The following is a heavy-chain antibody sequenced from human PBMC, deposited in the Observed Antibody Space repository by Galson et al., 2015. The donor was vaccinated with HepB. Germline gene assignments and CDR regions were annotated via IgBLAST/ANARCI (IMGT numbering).Heavy chain of an antibody. V-gene: IGHV3-72*01. Sequence: LRLSCAVSGFTFSDHYVDWVRQAPGKGLEWVGRSGNKAKGYSTAYAASVKGRFTVSRDGSKNSVFLQMNSLRSEDTAVYYCARSEVTTVVTDFDSWGQGTLVTVSS. J-gene: IGHJ4*02. CDR1: GFTFSDHY. CDR3: ARSEVTTVVTDFDS. D-gene: IGHD4-23*01. CDR2: SGNKAKGYST.